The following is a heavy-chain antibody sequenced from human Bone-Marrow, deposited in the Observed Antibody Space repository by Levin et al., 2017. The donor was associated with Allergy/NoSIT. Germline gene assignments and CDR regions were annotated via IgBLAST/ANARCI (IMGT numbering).Heavy chain of an antibody. D-gene: IGHD5-24*01. J-gene: IGHJ4*02. CDR2: ITWNRGNK. Sequence: QAGGSLRLSCAASGFNIDDYAMHWVRQVPGKGLEWVSGITWNRGNKDYADSVKGRFTISRDNAKNSLYLQMNSLRIEDTAFYYCAKDISGDGSNFDYWGQGTLVTVSS. V-gene: IGHV3-9*01. CDR1: GFNIDDYA. CDR3: AKDISGDGSNFDY.